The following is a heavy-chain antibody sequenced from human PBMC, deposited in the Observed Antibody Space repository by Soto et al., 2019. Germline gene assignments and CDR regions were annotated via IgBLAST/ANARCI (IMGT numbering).Heavy chain of an antibody. CDR2: IKSKTDGGTT. CDR1: GFTFSNAW. CDR3: TTDYSSSWTHFDY. Sequence: GGSLRLSCAASGFTFSNAWMSWVRQAPGKGLEWVGRIKSKTDGGTTDYAAPVKGRFTISRDDSKNTLYLQMNSLKTEDTVVYYCTTDYSSSWTHFDYWGQGTLVTVSS. D-gene: IGHD6-13*01. J-gene: IGHJ4*02. V-gene: IGHV3-15*01.